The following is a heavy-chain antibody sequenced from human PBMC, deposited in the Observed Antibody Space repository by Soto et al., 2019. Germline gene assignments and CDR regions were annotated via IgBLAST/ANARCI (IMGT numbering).Heavy chain of an antibody. Sequence: ASVKVSCKASGYTFTSYDINWVRQATGQGLEWMGWMNPNSGNTGYAQKFQGRVTMTRNTSISTAYMELSSLRSEDTAVYYCARGDYYDFWSGENWFDPWGQGTLVTVSS. D-gene: IGHD3-3*01. CDR1: GYTFTSYD. V-gene: IGHV1-8*01. J-gene: IGHJ5*02. CDR2: MNPNSGNT. CDR3: ARGDYYDFWSGENWFDP.